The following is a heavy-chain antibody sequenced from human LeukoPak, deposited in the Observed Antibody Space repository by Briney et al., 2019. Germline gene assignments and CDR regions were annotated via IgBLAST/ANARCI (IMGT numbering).Heavy chain of an antibody. Sequence: GGSLRLSCAASGFTFSSYAMHWVRQAPGKGLEYVSAISSNGGSTYYANSVKGRFTISRDNSKNSLHLQMNTLRAEDTALYYCARERDGRFFDYWGQGTLVTVSS. CDR3: ARERDGRFFDY. V-gene: IGHV3-64*01. CDR1: GFTFSSYA. J-gene: IGHJ4*02. CDR2: ISSNGGST. D-gene: IGHD5-24*01.